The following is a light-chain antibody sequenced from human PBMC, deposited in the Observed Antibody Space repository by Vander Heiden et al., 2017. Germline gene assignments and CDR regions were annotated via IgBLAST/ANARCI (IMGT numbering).Light chain of an antibody. V-gene: IGKV1-33*01. CDR2: DAS. Sequence: DIQMTQSPSSLSASVGDRVTITCQASQDISNYLNWYQQKPGKAPKLLIYDASNLETGVPSRFSGSRSGTDFTFTISSLQPEDIATYYCQQYDNLPHTFGQGTKVEIK. CDR3: QQYDNLPHT. J-gene: IGKJ1*01. CDR1: QDISNY.